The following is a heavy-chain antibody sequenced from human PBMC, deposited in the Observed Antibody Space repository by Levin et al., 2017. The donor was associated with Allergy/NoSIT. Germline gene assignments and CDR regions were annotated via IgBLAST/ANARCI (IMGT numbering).Heavy chain of an antibody. J-gene: IGHJ4*02. CDR1: GFTFSSYA. Sequence: GGSLRLSCAASGFTFSSYALHWVRQAPGKGLEWVALISYDGTNKYYADSVKGRFTISRDNSKNTLYLQMNSLRAEDTAVYYCARGSGNYYRGVVPLDYWGQGTLVTVSS. D-gene: IGHD3-10*01. CDR3: ARGSGNYYRGVVPLDY. V-gene: IGHV3-30-3*01. CDR2: ISYDGTNK.